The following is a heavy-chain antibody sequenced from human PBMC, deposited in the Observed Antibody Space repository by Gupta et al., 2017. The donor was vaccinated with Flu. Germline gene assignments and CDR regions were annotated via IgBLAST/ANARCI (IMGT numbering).Heavy chain of an antibody. D-gene: IGHD4-17*01. V-gene: IGHV1-8*01. CDR3: ARIWDTDNYGYRDKNNFDY. CDR2: MNSNSGNT. Sequence: QVQLVQSGAEVKKPGASVKVSCKASGFTFSSYGVSWVRQASGQGLQWMGWMNSNSGNTGYAQKFKGRVTMTRDTSINTAYMELSSLTYEDTAVYYCARIWDTDNYGYRDKNNFDYWGQGTLVTVSS. CDR1: GFTFSSYG. J-gene: IGHJ4*02.